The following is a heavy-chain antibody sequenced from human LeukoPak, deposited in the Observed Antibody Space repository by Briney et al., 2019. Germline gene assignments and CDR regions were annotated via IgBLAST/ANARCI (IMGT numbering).Heavy chain of an antibody. Sequence: GGSLRLSCEGFGFAVSTYSMHWVRQPPGQGLVCVSRLNSDGIRKDYADSVRGRMTISRDNAKNTFYMYMDSLRPEDTAVYFCARAGFYNGYDYWGPGTLVTVSS. CDR3: ARAGFYNGYDY. CDR2: LNSDGIRK. J-gene: IGHJ4*02. V-gene: IGHV3-74*01. CDR1: GFAVSTYS. D-gene: IGHD5-18*01.